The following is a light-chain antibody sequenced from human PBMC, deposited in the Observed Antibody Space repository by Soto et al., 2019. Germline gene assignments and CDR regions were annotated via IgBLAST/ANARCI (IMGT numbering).Light chain of an antibody. Sequence: QSALTQPPSASGSPGQSVTITCSGTSSDVGEENYVSWYQQHPGKVPKLILYEVGKRPSGVPDCFSGSRSGNTASLTVSGLQAEDEADYYCSSFAGSPVVFGGGTKLTVL. CDR1: SSDVGEENY. CDR2: EVG. V-gene: IGLV2-8*01. CDR3: SSFAGSPVV. J-gene: IGLJ2*01.